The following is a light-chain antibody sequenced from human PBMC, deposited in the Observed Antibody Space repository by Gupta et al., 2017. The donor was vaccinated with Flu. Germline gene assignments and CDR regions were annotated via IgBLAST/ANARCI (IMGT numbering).Light chain of an antibody. Sequence: VLTPSPLPLAATLGQPASTSCRSTQSFVYTDGNTYLCWFQQRPGHAPSRLTYEVSDRDSGVPDRFSGSGSGTDFTLKMSRVEADDVGVYYCMQHKHGPPDTSGQGTKLEIK. CDR1: QSFVYTDGNTY. CDR3: MQHKHGPPDT. J-gene: IGKJ2*01. CDR2: EVS. V-gene: IGKV2-30*01.